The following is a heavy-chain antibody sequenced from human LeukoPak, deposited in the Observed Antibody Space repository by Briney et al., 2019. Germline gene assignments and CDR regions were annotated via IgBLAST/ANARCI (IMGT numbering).Heavy chain of an antibody. D-gene: IGHD5-24*01. CDR1: GGSIINSSYY. J-gene: IGHJ3*02. CDR2: LYYRGST. CDR3: ARLGITQDAFDI. Sequence: SETLSLTCTVSGGSIINSSYYWGWIRQPPGKGLEWIGSLYYRGSTYYNPSLKSRVTISLDTSKNQFSLNLSSVTAADTAVFYCARLGITQDAFDIWGQGTMVTVSS. V-gene: IGHV4-39*07.